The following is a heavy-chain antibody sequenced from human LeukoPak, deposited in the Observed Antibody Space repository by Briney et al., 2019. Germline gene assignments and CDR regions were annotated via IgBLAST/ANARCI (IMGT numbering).Heavy chain of an antibody. Sequence: GGSLRLSCAAPGFSVNSNYMSWVRQAPGKGLEWVSAISGSGGSTYYADSVKGRFTISRDNSKNTPYLQMNSLRAEDTAVYYCAKVYVVVVAASHFDYWGQGTLVTVSS. CDR2: ISGSGGST. J-gene: IGHJ4*02. D-gene: IGHD2-15*01. CDR1: GFSVNSNY. V-gene: IGHV3-23*01. CDR3: AKVYVVVVAASHFDY.